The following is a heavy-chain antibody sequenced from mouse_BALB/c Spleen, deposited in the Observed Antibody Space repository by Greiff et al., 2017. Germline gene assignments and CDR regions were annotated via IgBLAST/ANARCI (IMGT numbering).Heavy chain of an antibody. CDR3: ARAMITTRAMDY. D-gene: IGHD2-4*01. V-gene: IGHV5-17*02. Sequence: DVQLVESGGGLVQPGGSRKLSCAASGFTFSSFGMHWVRQAPEKGLEWVAYISSGSSTIYYADTVKGRFTISRDNPKNTLFLQMTSLRSEDKAMYYCARAMITTRAMDYWGQGTSVTVSS. CDR1: GFTFSSFG. J-gene: IGHJ4*01. CDR2: ISSGSSTI.